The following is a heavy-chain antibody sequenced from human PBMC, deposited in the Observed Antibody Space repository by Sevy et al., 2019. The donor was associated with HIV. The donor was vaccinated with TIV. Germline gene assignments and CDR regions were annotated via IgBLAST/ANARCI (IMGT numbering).Heavy chain of an antibody. CDR3: ARAPPVRSGDDSLNWFDP. J-gene: IGHJ5*02. D-gene: IGHD5-12*01. CDR1: GGSISAYY. CDR2: LYYTGGT. V-gene: IGHV4-59*01. Sequence: SETLSLTCTVFGGSISAYYWSWIRQPPGKGLEYIGYLYYTGGTNYNPSLKSRVTISVDTSKNQFSLRLTSVTAADTAIYYCARAPPVRSGDDSLNWFDPWGQGTLVTVSS.